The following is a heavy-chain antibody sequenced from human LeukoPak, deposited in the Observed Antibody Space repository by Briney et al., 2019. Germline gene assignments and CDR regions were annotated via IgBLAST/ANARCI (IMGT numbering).Heavy chain of an antibody. D-gene: IGHD6-6*01. CDR1: GGSISSGSYY. CDR3: PREANPPGSFFDY. CDR2: IYTSGST. J-gene: IGHJ4*02. Sequence: SETLSLTCTVSGGSISSGSYYWNWIRQPAGKGLEWIGRIYTSGSTNYNPSLKSRVTISVDTSKNQSSLKLSSVTAADTAVYYCPREANPPGSFFDYWGQGTLVTVSS. V-gene: IGHV4-61*02.